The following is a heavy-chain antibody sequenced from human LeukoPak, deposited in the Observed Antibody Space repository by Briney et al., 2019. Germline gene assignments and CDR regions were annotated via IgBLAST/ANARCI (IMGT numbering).Heavy chain of an antibody. CDR1: GGSISSYY. D-gene: IGHD3-10*01. CDR2: IYTSGST. V-gene: IGHV4-4*07. Sequence: SETLSLTGTVSGGSISSYYWSWIRQPAGKGLEWIGRIYTSGSTNYNPSLKSRVTMSVDTSKNQFSLKLSSVTAADTAVYYCARVGSGSYFYYYYYMDVWGKGTTVTISS. CDR3: ARVGSGSYFYYYYYMDV. J-gene: IGHJ6*03.